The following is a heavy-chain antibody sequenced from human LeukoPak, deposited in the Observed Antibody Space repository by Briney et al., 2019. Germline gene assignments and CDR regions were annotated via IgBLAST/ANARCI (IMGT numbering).Heavy chain of an antibody. CDR3: ARHCCAYSSSWYEGGGYIDY. D-gene: IGHD6-13*01. V-gene: IGHV4-59*08. J-gene: IGHJ4*02. Sequence: SETLSLTCTVPGGSISSYYWSWIRQPPGKGLEWIGYIYYSGSTNYNPSLKSRVTISVDTSKNLFSLKLSSVTAADTAVYYCARHCCAYSSSWYEGGGYIDYWGQGTLVTVSS. CDR1: GGSISSYY. CDR2: IYYSGST.